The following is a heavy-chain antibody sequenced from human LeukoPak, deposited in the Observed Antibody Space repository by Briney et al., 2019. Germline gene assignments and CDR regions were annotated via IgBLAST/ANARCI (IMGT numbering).Heavy chain of an antibody. D-gene: IGHD3-22*01. CDR1: GFTFSSSA. J-gene: IGHJ4*02. V-gene: IGHV3-23*01. CDR2: ISGSGGST. Sequence: GGSLRLSCAASGFTFSSSAMSWVRQAPGKGLEWVSAISGSGGSTYYADSVKGRFTISRDNSKNTLYLQMNSLRAEDTAVYYCAKGYYDSSGRPNYFDYWGQGTLVTVSS. CDR3: AKGYYDSSGRPNYFDY.